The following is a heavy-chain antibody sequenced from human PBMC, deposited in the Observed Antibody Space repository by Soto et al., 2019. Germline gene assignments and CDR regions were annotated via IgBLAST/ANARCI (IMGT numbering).Heavy chain of an antibody. CDR1: GFTFSSYA. Sequence: EVQLLESGGGLVQPGGSLRLSCAASGFTFSSYAMSWVRQAPGKGLEWVSDISGSGGSTYYADSVKGRFTISRDNSKIPLYLQMHSLRAEDTAVYYCAKDLPDAFDIWGQGTMVTVSS. CDR2: ISGSGGST. V-gene: IGHV3-23*01. J-gene: IGHJ3*02. CDR3: AKDLPDAFDI.